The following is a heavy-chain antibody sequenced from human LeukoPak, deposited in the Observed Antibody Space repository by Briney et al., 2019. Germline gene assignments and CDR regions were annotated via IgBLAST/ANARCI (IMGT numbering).Heavy chain of an antibody. CDR3: ALGLYYYDTSKNAFDI. D-gene: IGHD3-22*01. J-gene: IGHJ3*02. Sequence: ASVKVSCKASGGTFSSYAISWVRQAPGQGLEWTGGIIPIFGTANYAQKFQGRVTITTDESTSTAYMELSSLRSEDTAVYYCALGLYYYDTSKNAFDIWGQGTMVTVSS. CDR1: GGTFSSYA. V-gene: IGHV1-69*05. CDR2: IIPIFGTA.